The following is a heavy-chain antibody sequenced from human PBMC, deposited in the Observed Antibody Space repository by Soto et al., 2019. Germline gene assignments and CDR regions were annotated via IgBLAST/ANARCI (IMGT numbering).Heavy chain of an antibody. J-gene: IGHJ6*02. D-gene: IGHD3-16*01. Sequence: QVQLQESGPGLVKPSGTLSLTCAVSGDSISNGHWWSWVHQFPERGLEWIGDIYLSGSTNYNPSLKSRVTLSQQKSRNQYSLRVTSVSAADTAVHFCARVSYSIGGGLRHYFAMDVWGQGTTVIVSS. CDR1: GDSISNGHW. V-gene: IGHV4-4*02. CDR3: ARVSYSIGGGLRHYFAMDV. CDR2: IYLSGST.